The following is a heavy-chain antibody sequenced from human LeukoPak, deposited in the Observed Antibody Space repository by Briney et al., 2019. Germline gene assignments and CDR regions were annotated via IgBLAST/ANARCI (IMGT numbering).Heavy chain of an antibody. CDR1: GGSITSYY. J-gene: IGHJ5*02. CDR2: IYYSGST. V-gene: IGHV4-59*01. D-gene: IGHD2-15*01. Sequence: SETLSLTCTVSGGSITSYYWSWIRQPPGKGLEWIGYIYYSGSTNYNPSLKSRVTISVDTSKNQFSLKLSSVIAADTAVYYCARVKGVVAVNWFDPWGQGTLVTVSS. CDR3: ARVKGVVAVNWFDP.